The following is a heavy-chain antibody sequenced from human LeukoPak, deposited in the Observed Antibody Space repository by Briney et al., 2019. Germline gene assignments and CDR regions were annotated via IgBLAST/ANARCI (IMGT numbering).Heavy chain of an antibody. CDR1: GFTFSSYW. CDR3: AREYSSGFNWFDP. Sequence: GGSLRLSCAASGFTFSSYWMHWVRQAPGKGLVWVSRINTDGSSTSYADSVKGRFTISRDNAKNTLYLQMNSLRAEDTAVYYCAREYSSGFNWFDPWGQGTLVTVSS. CDR2: INTDGSST. J-gene: IGHJ5*02. D-gene: IGHD6-19*01. V-gene: IGHV3-74*01.